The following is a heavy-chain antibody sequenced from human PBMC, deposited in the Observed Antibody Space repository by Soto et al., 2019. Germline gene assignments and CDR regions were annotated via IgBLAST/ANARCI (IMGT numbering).Heavy chain of an antibody. CDR1: GGSVSSGSYY. CDR2: IYYSGST. V-gene: IGHV4-61*01. Sequence: PSETLSLTCTVSGGSVSSGSYYWSWIRQPPGKGLEWIGYIYYSGSTNYNPSLKSRVTISVDTSKNQFSVKLSSVTAADTAVYYCARGVYTSSWYYNYFDYWGQGXLVTVYS. J-gene: IGHJ4*02. CDR3: ARGVYTSSWYYNYFDY. D-gene: IGHD6-13*01.